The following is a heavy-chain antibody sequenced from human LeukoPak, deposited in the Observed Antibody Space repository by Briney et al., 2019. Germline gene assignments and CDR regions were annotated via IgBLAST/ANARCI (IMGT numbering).Heavy chain of an antibody. V-gene: IGHV3-23*01. D-gene: IGHD7-27*01. J-gene: IGHJ4*02. CDR1: GFIFSSYA. Sequence: GGSLRLSCVASGFIFSSYAMSWVRQSPGKGLEWVSSISASGDRTYYPDSVKGRFTISRDNSKNTLYLEMDSLRDEDTAVYYCTKRGRDWGPFDCWGQGTLVTVSS. CDR2: ISASGDRT. CDR3: TKRGRDWGPFDC.